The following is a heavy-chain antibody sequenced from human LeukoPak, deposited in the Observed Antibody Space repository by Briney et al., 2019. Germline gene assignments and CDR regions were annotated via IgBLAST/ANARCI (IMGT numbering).Heavy chain of an antibody. CDR2: IIPIFGTA. J-gene: IGHJ4*02. CDR3: ARERFGSIGLWY. V-gene: IGHV1-69*05. Sequence: SSVKVSCKASGGTFSSYAISWVRQAPGQGLEWMGGIIPIFGTANYAQKFQGRVTITTDESTSTAYMELSSLRSEDTAVYYCARERFGSIGLWYWGQGTLVTVSS. CDR1: GGTFSSYA. D-gene: IGHD3-10*01.